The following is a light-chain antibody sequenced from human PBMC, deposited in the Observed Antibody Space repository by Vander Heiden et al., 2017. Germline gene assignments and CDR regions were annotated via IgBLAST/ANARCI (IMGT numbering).Light chain of an antibody. CDR3: QQYDSTPYT. CDR1: QSVLYSSNNKNY. V-gene: IGKV4-1*01. Sequence: GSLGERATINCKSSQSVLYSSNNKNYLAWYQQKPGQPPKLLIYWASTRESGVPDRFSGSGSGTDFTLTISSLQAEDVAVYYCQQYDSTPYTFGQGTKLEIK. CDR2: WAS. J-gene: IGKJ2*01.